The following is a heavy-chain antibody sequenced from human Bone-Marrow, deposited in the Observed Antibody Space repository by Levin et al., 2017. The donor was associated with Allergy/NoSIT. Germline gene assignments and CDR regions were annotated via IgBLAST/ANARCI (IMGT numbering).Heavy chain of an antibody. Sequence: GESLKISCAASGFTFSSYAMSWVRQAPGKGLEWVSAISGSGGSTYYADSVKGRFTISRDNSKNTLYLQMNSLRAEDTAVYYCANYTYYYGMDVWGQGTTVTVSS. V-gene: IGHV3-23*01. CDR3: ANYTYYYGMDV. D-gene: IGHD4-11*01. J-gene: IGHJ6*02. CDR2: ISGSGGST. CDR1: GFTFSSYA.